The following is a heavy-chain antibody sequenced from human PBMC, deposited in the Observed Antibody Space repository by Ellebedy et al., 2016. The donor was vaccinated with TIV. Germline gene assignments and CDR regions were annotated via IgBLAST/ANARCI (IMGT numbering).Heavy chain of an antibody. CDR2: IYYRSKWYN. CDR3: ARDMGSNGYPGWFNP. Sequence: SQTLSLTXXISGDTVSSNTAGWSWIRQSPSRGLEWLGRIYYRSKWYNSYAESVKSRITINPDTSKNQFSLQLNSVTPEDTAMYYCARDMGSNGYPGWFNPWGQGTLVTVSS. D-gene: IGHD3-16*01. V-gene: IGHV6-1*01. J-gene: IGHJ5*02. CDR1: GDTVSSNTAG.